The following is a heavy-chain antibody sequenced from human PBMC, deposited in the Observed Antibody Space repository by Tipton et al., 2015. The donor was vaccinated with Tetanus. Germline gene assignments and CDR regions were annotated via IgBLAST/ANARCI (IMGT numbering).Heavy chain of an antibody. Sequence: TLSLTCSVSGDSGSRHYWSWIRQPPGKGLEWIGYIYYTGSTNYNPSLKSGVTISLDTSKNQFSLKLTSVSAADTAVYYCARLTGHSMDVVDYYYFGMDVWGQGTKVTVSS. CDR1: GDSGSRHY. V-gene: IGHV4-59*02. CDR3: ARLTGHSMDVVDYYYFGMDV. J-gene: IGHJ6*02. D-gene: IGHD2-21*01. CDR2: IYYTGST.